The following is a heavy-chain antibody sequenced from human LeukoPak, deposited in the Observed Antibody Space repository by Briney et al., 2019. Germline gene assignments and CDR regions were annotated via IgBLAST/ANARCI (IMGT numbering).Heavy chain of an antibody. J-gene: IGHJ5*02. V-gene: IGHV3-30*18. Sequence: PGGSLRLSCAASGFTFSSYGMHWVRQAPGKGLEWVAVISYDGSNKYYADSVKGRFTISRDNSKKTLYLQMNSLRAEDTAVYYCAKDNYYDSSGYPQGPGGQETLVTVPS. D-gene: IGHD3-22*01. CDR1: GFTFSSYG. CDR3: AKDNYYDSSGYPQGP. CDR2: ISYDGSNK.